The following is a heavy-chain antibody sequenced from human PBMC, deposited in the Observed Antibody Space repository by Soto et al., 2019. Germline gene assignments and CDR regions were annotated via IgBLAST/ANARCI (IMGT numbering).Heavy chain of an antibody. V-gene: IGHV3-23*01. D-gene: IGHD6-19*01. CDR1: GFTFRSYA. Sequence: EVQLLESGGDLVQPGGSLRLSCAASGFTFRSYAMSWVRQAPGKGLEWVSTLSGTGETTYYADSLKGRFTVSRDNSKNTLYLQMNSLRGEDTAVYYCATTQYNSVWCSVNWGQGTLVTVSS. J-gene: IGHJ4*02. CDR2: LSGTGETT. CDR3: ATTQYNSVWCSVN.